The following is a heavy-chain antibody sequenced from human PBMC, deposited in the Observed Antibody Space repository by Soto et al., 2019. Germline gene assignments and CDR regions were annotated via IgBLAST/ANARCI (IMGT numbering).Heavy chain of an antibody. CDR2: ISTDGSRT. CDR1: GFTFSSHR. V-gene: IGHV3-74*01. CDR3: ARDMLGPRAFDY. D-gene: IGHD3-10*02. J-gene: IGHJ4*02. Sequence: EVQLVESGGGIVQPGGSLRLSCSVSGFTFSSHRMHWVRQAPGKGLVWVSRISTDGSRTTYADSVKGRVTISRDNAKNTLYLDMSSLRAEDTAVYYCARDMLGPRAFDYWGQGTLVTVSS.